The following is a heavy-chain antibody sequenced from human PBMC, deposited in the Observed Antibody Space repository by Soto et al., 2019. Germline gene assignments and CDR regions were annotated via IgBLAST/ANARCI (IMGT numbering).Heavy chain of an antibody. D-gene: IGHD3-22*01. J-gene: IGHJ4*02. CDR3: TTNSYYYDSSGYSPTYYFDY. CDR2: IKSKTDGGTT. V-gene: IGHV3-15*01. CDR1: GFTFSNAW. Sequence: PGGSLRLSCAASGFTFSNAWMSWVRQAPGKGLEWVGRIKSKTDGGTTDYAAPVKGRFTISRDDSKNTLYLQMNSLKTEDTAVYYCTTNSYYYDSSGYSPTYYFDYWGQGTLVTVS.